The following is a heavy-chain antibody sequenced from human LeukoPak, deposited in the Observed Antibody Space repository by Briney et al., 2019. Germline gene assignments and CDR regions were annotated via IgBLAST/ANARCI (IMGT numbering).Heavy chain of an antibody. D-gene: IGHD1-26*01. CDR1: GFTFSTYG. CDR3: TRSESGTYKGGFDF. J-gene: IGHJ4*02. V-gene: IGHV3-49*04. Sequence: GGSLRLSCAASGFTFSTYGMSWVRQAPGKGLEWVGFIRSKTYGGTGECAASVKGRFTISRDDSKSIAHLQMNSLKTEDTAVYYCTRSESGTYKGGFDFWGQGTLVTVSS. CDR2: IRSKTYGGTG.